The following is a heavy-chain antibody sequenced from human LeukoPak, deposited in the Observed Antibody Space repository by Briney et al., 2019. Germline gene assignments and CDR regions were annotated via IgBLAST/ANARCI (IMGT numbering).Heavy chain of an antibody. CDR1: GFTFSSYD. D-gene: IGHD3-9*01. CDR3: ARVPGDYDILTGYYYYYGMDV. CDR2: IGTAGDT. Sequence: PGGSLRLSCAASGFTFSSYDMHWVRQAPGKGLEWVSAIGTAGDTYYPGSAKGRFTISRENAKNSLYLQMNSLRAEDTAVYYCARVPGDYDILTGYYYYYGMDVWGQGTTVIVSS. J-gene: IGHJ6*02. V-gene: IGHV3-13*01.